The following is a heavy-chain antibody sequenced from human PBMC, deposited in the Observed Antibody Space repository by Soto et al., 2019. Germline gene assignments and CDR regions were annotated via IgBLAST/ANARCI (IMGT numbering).Heavy chain of an antibody. D-gene: IGHD6-6*01. Sequence: GGSLRLSCAASGFTFSSYAMSWVRQAPGKGLEWVSAISGSGGSTYYADSVKGRFTISRDNSKNTLYLQMNSLKASDTAMYYCATPPYSSSSLDAFDIWGQGTMVTVSS. V-gene: IGHV3-23*01. J-gene: IGHJ3*02. CDR2: ISGSGGST. CDR3: ATPPYSSSSLDAFDI. CDR1: GFTFSSYA.